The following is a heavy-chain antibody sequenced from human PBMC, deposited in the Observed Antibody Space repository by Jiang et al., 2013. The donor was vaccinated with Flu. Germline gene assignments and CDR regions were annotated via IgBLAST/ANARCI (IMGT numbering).Heavy chain of an antibody. J-gene: IGHJ4*02. CDR2: IYPGDSDT. V-gene: IGHV5-51*01. CDR1: GYSFTSYW. D-gene: IGHD5-18*01. Sequence: AEVKKPGESLKISCKGSGYSFTSYWIGWVRQMPGKGLEWMGIIYPGDSDTRYSPSFQGQVTISADKSISTAYLQWSSLKASDTAMYYCARRGLKGGYSYGYHYWGQGTLVTVSS. CDR3: ARRGLKGGYSYGYHY.